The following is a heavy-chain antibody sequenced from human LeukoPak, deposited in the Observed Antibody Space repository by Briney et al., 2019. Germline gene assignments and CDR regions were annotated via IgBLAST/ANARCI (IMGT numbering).Heavy chain of an antibody. CDR2: MNPNSGNT. CDR1: GYTFTSYD. D-gene: IGHD2-15*01. CDR3: ARAGSWYGDAFDI. Sequence: ASVKVSCKASGYTFTSYDINWVRQATGQGLEWMGWMNPNSGNTGYAQKFQGRVTITRNTSISTAYMELSSLRSDDTAVYYCARAGSWYGDAFDIWGQGTMVTVSS. J-gene: IGHJ3*02. V-gene: IGHV1-8*03.